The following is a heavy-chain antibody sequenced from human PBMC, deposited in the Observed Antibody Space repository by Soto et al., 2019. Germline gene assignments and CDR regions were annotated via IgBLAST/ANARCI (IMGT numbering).Heavy chain of an antibody. CDR2: ISAYNGNT. Sequence: QVQLVQSGAEVKKPGASVKVSCKASGYTFTSYGISWVRQAPVQGLEWMGWISAYNGNTNYAQKLQGRVTMTTDTSTSTAYMELRSLRSDDTAVYYCASGYDSYYYYYYGMDVWGQGTTVTVSS. J-gene: IGHJ6*02. D-gene: IGHD5-12*01. V-gene: IGHV1-18*01. CDR1: GYTFTSYG. CDR3: ASGYDSYYYYYYGMDV.